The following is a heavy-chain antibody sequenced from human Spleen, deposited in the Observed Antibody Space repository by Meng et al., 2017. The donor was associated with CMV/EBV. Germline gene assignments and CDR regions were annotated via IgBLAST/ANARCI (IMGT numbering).Heavy chain of an antibody. CDR3: ARDFYEYSPTSLDY. V-gene: IGHV3-30*19. Sequence: GESLKISCSASGFTFSAYGMHWVRQAPGKGLEWVAVISYDGSNKYYADSVKGRFTISRDNSKNTLYLQMNSLRAEDTAVYYCARDFYEYSPTSLDYWGQGTLVTVPQ. D-gene: IGHD2/OR15-2a*01. CDR1: GFTFSAYG. CDR2: ISYDGSNK. J-gene: IGHJ4*02.